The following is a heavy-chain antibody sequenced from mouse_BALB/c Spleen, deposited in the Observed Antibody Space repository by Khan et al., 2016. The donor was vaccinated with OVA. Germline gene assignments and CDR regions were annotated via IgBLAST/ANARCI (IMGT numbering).Heavy chain of an antibody. CDR1: GFTFSSYS. D-gene: IGHD4-1*01. CDR3: ASHLTGSFAY. J-gene: IGHJ3*01. V-gene: IGHV5-6*01. CDR2: ISSGGDYT. Sequence: EVQLQESGGDLVEPGGSLKLSCAASGFTFSSYSMSWVRQTPDKRLEWVATISSGGDYTYYPDIVKGRFTISRDNAKNTLYLQMSSLKSEDTARYYCASHLTGSFAYWGQGILVVVSA.